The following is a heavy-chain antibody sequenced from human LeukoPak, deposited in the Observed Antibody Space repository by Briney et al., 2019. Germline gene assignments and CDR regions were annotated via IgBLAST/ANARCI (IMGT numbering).Heavy chain of an antibody. V-gene: IGHV3-30*07. Sequence: PGGSLRLSCAASGFTFSSYAMHWVRQAPGKGLEWVAVISYDGSNKYYADSVKGRFTISRDNSKNTLYLQMDSLRAEDTAVYYCAKTPDWLFFDYFDYWGQGTLVTVSS. D-gene: IGHD3-9*01. CDR3: AKTPDWLFFDYFDY. CDR2: ISYDGSNK. CDR1: GFTFSSYA. J-gene: IGHJ4*02.